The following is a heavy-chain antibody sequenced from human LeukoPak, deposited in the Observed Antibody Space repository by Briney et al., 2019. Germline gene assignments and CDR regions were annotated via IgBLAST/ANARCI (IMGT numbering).Heavy chain of an antibody. D-gene: IGHD3-22*01. J-gene: IGHJ4*02. CDR1: GDSASSTNYY. CDR2: IRYSESA. V-gene: IGHV4-39*01. CDR3: ATQDSSHY. Sequence: PSETLSLTCTVSGDSASSTNYYWGWIRQPPGRGLEWIASIRYSESAYYSPSLKSRATISVDTSKNQFSLRLRSLTATDTAVYYCATQDSSHYWGQGSMATVSS.